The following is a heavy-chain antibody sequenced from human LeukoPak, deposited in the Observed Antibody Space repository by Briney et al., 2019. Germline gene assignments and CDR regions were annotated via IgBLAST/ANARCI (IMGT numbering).Heavy chain of an antibody. J-gene: IGHJ5*02. CDR2: INHSGST. V-gene: IGHV4-34*01. CDR1: GGSFSGYY. CDR3: ARAPAYYYDSSGRGSWFDP. Sequence: SETLSLTCAVYGGSFSGYYWSWIRQPPGKGLEWIGEINHSGSTNYNPSLKSRVTISVDTSKNQFSLKLSSVTAADTAVYYCARAPAYYYDSSGRGSWFDPWGQGTLVTVSS. D-gene: IGHD3-22*01.